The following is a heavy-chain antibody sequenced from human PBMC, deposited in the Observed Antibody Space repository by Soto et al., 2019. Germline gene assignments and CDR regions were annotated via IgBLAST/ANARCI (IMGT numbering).Heavy chain of an antibody. D-gene: IGHD6-6*01. CDR1: GGSISSGGYY. CDR3: ARDTRSIAARRGSGWFDP. J-gene: IGHJ5*02. V-gene: IGHV4-61*08. CDR2: IYYSGST. Sequence: PSETLSLTCTVSGGSISSGGYYWSWIRQHPGKGLEWIGYIYYSGSTNYNPSLKSRVTISVDTSKNQFSLKLSSVTAADTAVYYCARDTRSIAARRGSGWFDPWGQGTLVTVS.